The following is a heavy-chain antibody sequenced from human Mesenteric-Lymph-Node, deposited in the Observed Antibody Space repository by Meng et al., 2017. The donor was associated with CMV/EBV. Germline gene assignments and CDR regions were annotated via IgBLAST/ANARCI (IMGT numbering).Heavy chain of an antibody. CDR1: GFTVSRNY. J-gene: IGHJ4*02. D-gene: IGHD6-19*01. CDR2: IYSGGST. V-gene: IGHV3-53*01. CDR3: ARVTFSSGLYGVFDY. Sequence: GGSLRLSCAASGFTVSRNYMSWVRQAPGKGLEWVSVIYSGGSTYYADSVKGRFTISRDNSKNTLYLQMNSLRAEDTAVYYCARVTFSSGLYGVFDYWGQGTLVTVSS.